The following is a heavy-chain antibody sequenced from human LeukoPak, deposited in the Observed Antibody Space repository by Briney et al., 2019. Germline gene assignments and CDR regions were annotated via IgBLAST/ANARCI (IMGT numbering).Heavy chain of an antibody. CDR2: ISGYSGNT. CDR1: GYTFTNYG. J-gene: IGHJ5*02. CDR3: ARVVYDSGNYNWFDP. Sequence: ASVKVSCKASGYTFTNYGLCWVRQAPGQGLEWMGWISGYSGNTNYAQKFQGRVTMTTDTSTSTTYMELRSLRSDDTAVYYCARVVYDSGNYNWFDPWGQGTLVTVSS. V-gene: IGHV1-18*01. D-gene: IGHD3-10*01.